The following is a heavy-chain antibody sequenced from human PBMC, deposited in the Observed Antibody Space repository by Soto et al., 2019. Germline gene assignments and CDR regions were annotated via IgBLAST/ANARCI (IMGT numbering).Heavy chain of an antibody. V-gene: IGHV1-3*01. J-gene: IGHJ5*02. CDR1: GYTFTSYG. Sequence: ASVKVSWKASGYTFTSYGIHWVRQAPGQRLEWMGWINAANGDTKYSPKFQGRVTITRDTSASTAYMELSSLRSEDTAVYYCVRRHVSATGIDWFDPWGQGTLVTVSS. CDR2: INAANGDT. D-gene: IGHD6-13*01. CDR3: VRRHVSATGIDWFDP.